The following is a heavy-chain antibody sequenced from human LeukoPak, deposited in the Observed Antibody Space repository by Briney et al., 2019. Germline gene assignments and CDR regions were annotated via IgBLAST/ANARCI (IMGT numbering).Heavy chain of an antibody. CDR1: GGSISSYY. CDR3: ARLSTLARGGYFDY. CDR2: IYTSGST. J-gene: IGHJ4*02. Sequence: SETLSLTCTVSGGSISSYYWSWIRQPAGKGLEWIGRIYTSGSTNYNPSLKSRVTMSVDTSKNQFSLKLSSVTAADTAVYYCARLSTLARGGYFDYWGQGTLVTVSS. D-gene: IGHD3-16*01. V-gene: IGHV4-4*07.